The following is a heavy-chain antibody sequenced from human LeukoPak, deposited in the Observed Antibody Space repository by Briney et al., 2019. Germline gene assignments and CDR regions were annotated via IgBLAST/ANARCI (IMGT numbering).Heavy chain of an antibody. J-gene: IGHJ3*02. D-gene: IGHD3-3*01. CDR3: ARKAEWLSDAFDI. Sequence: ASVKVSCKASGYTFTGYYMHWLRQAPGQGLEWMGWINPNSGGTNHAQKFQGRVTMTRDTSISTAYMKLSRLRSDDTAVYYCARKAEWLSDAFDIWGQGTMVTVSS. V-gene: IGHV1-2*02. CDR1: GYTFTGYY. CDR2: INPNSGGT.